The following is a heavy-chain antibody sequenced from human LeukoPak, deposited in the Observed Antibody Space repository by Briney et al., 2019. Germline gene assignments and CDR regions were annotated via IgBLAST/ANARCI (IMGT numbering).Heavy chain of an antibody. CDR3: ARDYRGYDILTGYSYYYYMDV. CDR2: IYNSGST. J-gene: IGHJ6*03. D-gene: IGHD3-9*01. CDR1: GGSISSYY. Sequence: PSETLSLTCTVSGGSISSYYWSWIRQPAGKGLEWIGRIYNSGSTNYNPSLKSRVTMSVDTSKNQFSLKLSSVTAADTAVYYCARDYRGYDILTGYSYYYYMDVWGKGTTVTVSS. V-gene: IGHV4-4*07.